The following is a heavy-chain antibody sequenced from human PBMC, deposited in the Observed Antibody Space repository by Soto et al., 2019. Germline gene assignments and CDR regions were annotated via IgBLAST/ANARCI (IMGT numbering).Heavy chain of an antibody. CDR3: SRDVSITGTTYPYYYDMDV. D-gene: IGHD1-7*01. Sequence: ASVKVSCKASGGTFSSYAISWVRQAPGQGLEWMGGIIPIFGTANYAQKFQGRVTITADESTSTAYMELSSLRSEDTAVYYCSRDVSITGTTYPYYYDMDVWGKGTTVTVSS. J-gene: IGHJ6*03. CDR2: IIPIFGTA. CDR1: GGTFSSYA. V-gene: IGHV1-69*13.